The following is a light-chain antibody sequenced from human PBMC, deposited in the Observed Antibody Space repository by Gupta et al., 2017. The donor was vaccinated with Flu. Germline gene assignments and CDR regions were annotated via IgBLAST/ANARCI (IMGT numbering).Light chain of an antibody. CDR2: SAD. J-gene: IGLJ3*02. Sequence: QTVVTQESSFSVSPGETVTLTCGLTSGSVSTAHSPTWYQQTPGQAPRTLIYSADTRSSGVPHRFSGSILGNKAALTITGAQADDESDYYCALYMGSGVSLFGGGTKLTVL. CDR1: SGSVSTAHS. CDR3: ALYMGSGVSL. V-gene: IGLV8-61*01.